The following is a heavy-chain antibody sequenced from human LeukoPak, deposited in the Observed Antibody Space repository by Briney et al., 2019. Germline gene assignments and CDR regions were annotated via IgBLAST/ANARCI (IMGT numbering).Heavy chain of an antibody. D-gene: IGHD3-10*01. V-gene: IGHV3-49*04. CDR3: ARNPRDFYYGSGSYSPQLLVSFDY. CDR2: IRSKAYGGTT. J-gene: IGHJ4*02. Sequence: GGSLRLSCTASGFAFGDYAMSWVRQAPGKGLEWVGFIRSKAYGGTTEYAASVKGRFTISRDDSKSIAYLQMNSLKTEDTAVYYCARNPRDFYYGSGSYSPQLLVSFDYWGQGTLVTVSS. CDR1: GFAFGDYA.